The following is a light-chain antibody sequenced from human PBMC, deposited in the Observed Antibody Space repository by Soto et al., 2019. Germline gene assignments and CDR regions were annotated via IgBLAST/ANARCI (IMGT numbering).Light chain of an antibody. J-gene: IGKJ1*01. Sequence: AIRMTQSPSSLSASTGDRVTITCRASQGISSYLAWYQQKPGKAPKLLIYAASTLQSGVPSRFSGSGSGTDFTLTISCLQSEDLATYYCQKYYSYPPTFGQGTKVEIK. CDR2: AAS. CDR1: QGISSY. CDR3: QKYYSYPPT. V-gene: IGKV1-8*01.